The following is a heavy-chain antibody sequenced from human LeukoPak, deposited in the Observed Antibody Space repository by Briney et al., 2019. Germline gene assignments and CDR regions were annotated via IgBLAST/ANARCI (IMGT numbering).Heavy chain of an antibody. CDR1: GFTFRSHW. CDR3: ARDHVVDGLVFDY. J-gene: IGHJ4*02. D-gene: IGHD2-15*01. Sequence: GGSLRLSCAASGFTFRSHWMSWVRQAPGKGLELVANINQDGSEKYYADSVKGRFTISRDNAKNSLFLQMNSLRAEDTATYYCARDHVVDGLVFDYWGQGTLVTVSS. CDR2: INQDGSEK. V-gene: IGHV3-7*01.